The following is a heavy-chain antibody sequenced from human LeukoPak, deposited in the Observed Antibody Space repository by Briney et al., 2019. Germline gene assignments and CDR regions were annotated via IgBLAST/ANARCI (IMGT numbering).Heavy chain of an antibody. CDR2: VDYSGST. D-gene: IGHD3-9*01. V-gene: IGHV4-59*01. Sequence: SETLSLTCTVSGGSISNYHWSWMRQPPGKGLEWIGYVDYSGSTNYSPSLKSRISISVDTSKNQFSLKLRSDDTAVYYCARGIEPVLRYPFYQPGNNWFDPWGQGTLVTVSS. CDR3: ARGIEPVLRYPFYQPGNNWFDP. J-gene: IGHJ5*02. CDR1: GGSISNYH.